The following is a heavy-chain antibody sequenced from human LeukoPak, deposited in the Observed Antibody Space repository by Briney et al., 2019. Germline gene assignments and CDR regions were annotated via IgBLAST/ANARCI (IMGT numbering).Heavy chain of an antibody. Sequence: SETLSLTCTVSGYSISSGYYWGWIRQPPGKGLEWIGEINHSGSTNYNPSLKSRVTISVDTSKNQFSLKLSSVTAADTAVYYCARTTRKVGYCSGGSCYSRKRPDYYYYMDVWGKGTTVTISS. V-gene: IGHV4-38-2*02. D-gene: IGHD2-15*01. CDR2: INHSGST. CDR3: ARTTRKVGYCSGGSCYSRKRPDYYYYMDV. CDR1: GYSISSGYY. J-gene: IGHJ6*03.